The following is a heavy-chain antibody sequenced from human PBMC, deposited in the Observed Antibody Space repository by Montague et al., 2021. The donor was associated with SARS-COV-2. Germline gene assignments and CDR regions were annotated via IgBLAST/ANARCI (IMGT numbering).Heavy chain of an antibody. J-gene: IGHJ4*02. D-gene: IGHD3-16*02. Sequence: SLRLSCAASGFTFSSYGVHWVRQAPGKGLEWVAVIWYDGSNKYYADSVKGRFTISRDNSKNTLYLQMNSLRAEDTAVYYCAKPFYDYIWGSYRQTGYFDYWGQGTLVTVSS. CDR3: AKPFYDYIWGSYRQTGYFDY. V-gene: IGHV3-33*03. CDR1: GFTFSSYG. CDR2: IWYDGSNK.